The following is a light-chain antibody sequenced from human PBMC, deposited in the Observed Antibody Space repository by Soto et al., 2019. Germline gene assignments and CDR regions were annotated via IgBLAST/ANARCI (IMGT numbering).Light chain of an antibody. CDR1: SSDVGGYNY. Sequence: QSALTQPASVSGSPGQSITISCTGTSSDVGGYNYVSWYQQHPGKAPKLMIYEVSNRPSGVSNRFSGSKSGNTASLTISGLQAEDEADYYCSSYTSSITPCFGTGTKLTVL. CDR3: SSYTSSITPC. V-gene: IGLV2-14*01. J-gene: IGLJ1*01. CDR2: EVS.